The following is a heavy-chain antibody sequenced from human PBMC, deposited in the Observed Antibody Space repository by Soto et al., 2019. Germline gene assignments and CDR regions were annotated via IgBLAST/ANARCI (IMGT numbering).Heavy chain of an antibody. D-gene: IGHD3-10*01. CDR3: ARGRHCYGSGSYCRNNWFDP. CDR1: GGSFSGYY. J-gene: IGHJ5*02. Sequence: QVQLQQWGAGLLKPSETLSLTCAVYGGSFSGYYWSWIRQPPGKGLEWIGEINHSGSTNYNPSLKSRVTISVDTSKTQFSLKLSSVTAADTAVYYCARGRHCYGSGSYCRNNWFDPWGQGTLVTVSS. V-gene: IGHV4-34*01. CDR2: INHSGST.